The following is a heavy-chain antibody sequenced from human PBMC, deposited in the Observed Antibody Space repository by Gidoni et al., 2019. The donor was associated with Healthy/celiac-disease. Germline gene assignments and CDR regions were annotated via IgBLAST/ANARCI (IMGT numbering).Heavy chain of an antibody. Sequence: QVQLVQSGAEVKKPGSSVKVSCKASGGTVSSYTISWVRQAPGQGLEWMGRIIPILGIANYAQKFQGRVTITADKSTSTAYMELSSLRSEDTAVYYCARDEYSGSYSTFDYWGQGTLVTVSS. CDR2: IIPILGIA. D-gene: IGHD1-26*01. J-gene: IGHJ4*02. CDR1: GGTVSSYT. CDR3: ARDEYSGSYSTFDY. V-gene: IGHV1-69*08.